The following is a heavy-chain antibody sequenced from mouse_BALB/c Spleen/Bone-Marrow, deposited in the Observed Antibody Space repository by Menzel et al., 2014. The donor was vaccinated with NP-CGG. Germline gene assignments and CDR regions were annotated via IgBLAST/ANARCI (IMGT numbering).Heavy chain of an antibody. J-gene: IGHJ4*01. CDR1: GYTFTNYW. Sequence: QVQLQQSGAELVKPGASVKLSCKASGYTFTNYWMHWVKQRPGQGLEWIGEIGPSDSYSNYNQNFKGKATLTVDKSSSTAYMQLTSLTSEDSAVYYCARGVVYYYAMDYWGQGTSVTVSS. CDR3: ARGVVYYYAMDY. V-gene: IGHV1-69*02. CDR2: IGPSDSYS.